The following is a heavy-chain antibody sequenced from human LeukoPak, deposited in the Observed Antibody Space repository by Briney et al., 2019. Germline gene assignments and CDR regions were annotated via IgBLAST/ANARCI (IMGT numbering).Heavy chain of an antibody. CDR1: GFIFSSYC. CDR3: AKAISRYCTNGICYTPMAVDY. V-gene: IGHV3-30*18. CDR2: ISYDGSNK. Sequence: GRSLRLSCAASGFIFSSYCIHWVRQAPGKGLEWVAVISYDGSNKYYADSVKGRFTISRDNSKNTLYLQMNSLRPEDTAVYYCAKAISRYCTNGICYTPMAVDYWGQGTLVTVSS. J-gene: IGHJ4*02. D-gene: IGHD2-8*01.